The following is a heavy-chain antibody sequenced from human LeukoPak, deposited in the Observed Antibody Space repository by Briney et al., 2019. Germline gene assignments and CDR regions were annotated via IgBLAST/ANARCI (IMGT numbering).Heavy chain of an antibody. J-gene: IGHJ2*01. CDR2: IWNDGSNK. D-gene: IGHD2/OR15-2a*01. CDR3: ARDRSMSGWYIDL. Sequence: PGGSLRLSCAASGFTFNNYGMHWVRQAPGKGLEWVAVIWNDGSNKYYADSVQGRFTISRDNSKNTLYLQVNSLRAEDTAVYYCARDRSMSGWYIDLWGRGTLVTVSS. CDR1: GFTFNNYG. V-gene: IGHV3-33*01.